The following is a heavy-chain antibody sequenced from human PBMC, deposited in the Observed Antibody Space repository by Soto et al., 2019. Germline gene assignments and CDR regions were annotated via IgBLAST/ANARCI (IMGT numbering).Heavy chain of an antibody. CDR2: IRPSGGST. CDR3: ARDSPYCGGVCHDAFDI. CDR1: GYTFTSYY. J-gene: IGHJ3*02. D-gene: IGHD2-21*02. V-gene: IGHV1-46*01. Sequence: ASVKVSCKASGYTFTSYYMHWVRQAPGQGLEWMGIIRPSGGSTTYAQKFRGRVTMTRDTSTSTVYMELSSLRSEDTAVYYCARDSPYCGGVCHDAFDIWGQGTMVTVSS.